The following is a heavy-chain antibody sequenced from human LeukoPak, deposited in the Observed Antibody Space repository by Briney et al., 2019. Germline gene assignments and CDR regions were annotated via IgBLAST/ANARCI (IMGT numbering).Heavy chain of an antibody. CDR2: IYPGDSDT. J-gene: IGHJ4*02. Sequence: GESLKISCKGSGYSFPNYWIGWVRQMPGKGLEWMGIIYPGDSDTRYSPSFQGQVTISADKSISTAYLQWGSLKAPDTAMYYCARGSEGGSSSWYSWGQGTLVTVSS. D-gene: IGHD6-13*01. CDR1: GYSFPNYW. V-gene: IGHV5-51*01. CDR3: ARGSEGGSSSWYS.